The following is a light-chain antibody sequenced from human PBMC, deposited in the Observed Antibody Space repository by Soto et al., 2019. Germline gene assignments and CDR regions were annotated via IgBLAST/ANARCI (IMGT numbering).Light chain of an antibody. CDR2: DVT. J-gene: IGLJ2*01. V-gene: IGLV2-11*01. CDR1: SSDVGGYNY. CDR3: CSYAGTNALGV. Sequence: QSVLTQPRSVSGSPGQSVTISCTGASSDVGGYNYVSWFQQHPGKAPKLLIYDVTKRPSGVPDRFSGSKSGNTASLTISGLQAEDEADYYCCSYAGTNALGVFGGGTKVTVL.